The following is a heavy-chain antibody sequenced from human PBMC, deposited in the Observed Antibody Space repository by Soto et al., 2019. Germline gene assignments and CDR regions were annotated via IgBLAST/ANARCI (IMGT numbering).Heavy chain of an antibody. D-gene: IGHD5-18*01. CDR2: IYSGST. J-gene: IGHJ4*02. CDR1: GGSMSSYY. CDR3: ARLHTDVIDS. Sequence: QVQLQESGPGLVKPLETLSLTCTVSGGSMSSYYWTWIRQPPGKGLEYIGYIYSGSTNYNPSLKARVAISADTSKNQFSLRLTSVTAADTAIYYCARLHTDVIDSWGQGALVTVSS. V-gene: IGHV4-59*01.